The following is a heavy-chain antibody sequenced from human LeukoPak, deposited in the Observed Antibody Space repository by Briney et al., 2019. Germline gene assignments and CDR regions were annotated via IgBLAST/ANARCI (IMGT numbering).Heavy chain of an antibody. D-gene: IGHD3-3*01. CDR3: AVGITILGVAASFDS. V-gene: IGHV4-34*01. Sequence: PSETLSLTCAVYGASYNAYYWSWIRQPPGKGLEWIGDIDHRGTATYNPSLKSRLTISADASKNQFSLKLNSVTDTDTAVYYCAVGITILGVAASFDSWGQGNLSLSPQ. CDR1: GASYNAYY. J-gene: IGHJ4*02. CDR2: IDHRGTA.